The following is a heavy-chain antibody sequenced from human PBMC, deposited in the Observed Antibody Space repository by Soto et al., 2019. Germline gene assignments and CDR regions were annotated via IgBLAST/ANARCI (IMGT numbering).Heavy chain of an antibody. D-gene: IGHD6-19*01. CDR1: GFPFSTYA. Sequence: QVQLVESGGGVVQPGRSLSLSCAASGFPFSTYAMHWVRQAPGKGLEWVAVISYDGSSEYYADSVKGRFTISRDNSKNTLYLQMNRLRAEDTAVYYCARDFESLRTVAGNADYWGQGTLVTVSS. CDR2: ISYDGSSE. V-gene: IGHV3-30*04. CDR3: ARDFESLRTVAGNADY. J-gene: IGHJ4*02.